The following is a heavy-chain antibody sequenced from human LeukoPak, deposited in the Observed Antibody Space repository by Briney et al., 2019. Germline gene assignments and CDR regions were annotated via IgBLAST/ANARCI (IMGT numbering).Heavy chain of an antibody. J-gene: IGHJ4*02. CDR2: IYYSGST. CDR3: ARGDAHYDFWSGYYYSPLDY. D-gene: IGHD3-3*01. V-gene: IGHV4-59*01. Sequence: SETLSLTCAVYGGSFSSYYWSWIRQPPGKGLEWIGYIYYSGSTNYNPSLKSRITISVDTSKNQFSLKLSSVTAADTAVYYCARGDAHYDFWSGYYYSPLDYWGQGTLVTVSS. CDR1: GGSFSSYY.